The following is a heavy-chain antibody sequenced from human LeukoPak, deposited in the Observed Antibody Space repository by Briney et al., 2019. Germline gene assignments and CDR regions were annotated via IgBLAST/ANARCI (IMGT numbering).Heavy chain of an antibody. J-gene: IGHJ4*02. CDR1: GFALRTYW. V-gene: IGHV3-74*01. CDR2: ISADGSRT. Sequence: PGGSLRLSCVASGFALRTYWMDWVRQAPGKGPVWISHISADGSRTDYADSVKGRFTIFRDNAKNTLYLQMNSLRAEDTAVYYCGRNRGYDALDYWGQGTLVTVSS. D-gene: IGHD5-12*01. CDR3: GRNRGYDALDY.